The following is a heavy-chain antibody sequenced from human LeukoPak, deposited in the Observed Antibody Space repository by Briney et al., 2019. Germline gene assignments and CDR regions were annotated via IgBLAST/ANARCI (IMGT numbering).Heavy chain of an antibody. Sequence: ASETLSLTCAVYGGSFSGYYWSWIRQPPGKGLEWIGEINHSGSTNYNPSLKSRVTISVDTSTKQFFLKLSSVTAADTAVYYCARGLGSGSYYNAYWGQGTLVTVSS. CDR3: ARGLGSGSYYNAY. CDR2: INHSGST. J-gene: IGHJ4*02. D-gene: IGHD3-10*01. CDR1: GGSFSGYY. V-gene: IGHV4-34*01.